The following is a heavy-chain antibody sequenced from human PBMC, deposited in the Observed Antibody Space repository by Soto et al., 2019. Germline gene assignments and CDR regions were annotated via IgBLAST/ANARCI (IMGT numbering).Heavy chain of an antibody. CDR2: INPNGGST. J-gene: IGHJ6*03. V-gene: IGHV1-46*03. Sequence: QVQLVQSGAEVKKPGASVKVSCKASGDTFINYYIHWVRQAPGQGLEWMGVINPNGGSTVYSHKFQGRVTLTRDTPTSTVYLELSSPRSEDTAVYFCVRATAARQRDYSYHYYLHIWGKGTTVTLSS. CDR1: GDTFINYY. D-gene: IGHD6-6*01. CDR3: VRATAARQRDYSYHYYLHI.